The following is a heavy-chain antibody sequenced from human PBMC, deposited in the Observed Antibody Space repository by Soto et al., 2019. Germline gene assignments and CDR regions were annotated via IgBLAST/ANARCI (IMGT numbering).Heavy chain of an antibody. CDR1: GFYFSLST. CDR3: ARDDYGDYVFTY. Sequence: GGSQRLSCAASGFYFSLSTLHWVRQAPGKGLEYISAVSHDGVNTYYADSVKDRFTISRDNSKNTMYLQMGSLRPEDMAVNYCARDDYGDYVFTYWGRGTLVTVSS. CDR2: VSHDGVNT. D-gene: IGHD4-17*01. V-gene: IGHV3-64*02. J-gene: IGHJ4*02.